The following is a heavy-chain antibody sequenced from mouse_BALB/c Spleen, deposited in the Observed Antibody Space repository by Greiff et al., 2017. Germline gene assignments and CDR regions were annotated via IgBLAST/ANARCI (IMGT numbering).Heavy chain of an antibody. CDR3: ARDSYGNYAMDY. D-gene: IGHD2-10*02. CDR1: GFTFSSFG. CDR2: ISSGSSTI. V-gene: IGHV5-17*02. J-gene: IGHJ4*01. Sequence: EVKVVESGGGLVQPGGSRKLSCAASGFTFSSFGMHWVRQAPEKGLEWVAYISSGSSTIYYADTVKGRFTISRDNPKNTLFLQMTSLRSEDTAMYYCARDSYGNYAMDYWGQGTSVTVSS.